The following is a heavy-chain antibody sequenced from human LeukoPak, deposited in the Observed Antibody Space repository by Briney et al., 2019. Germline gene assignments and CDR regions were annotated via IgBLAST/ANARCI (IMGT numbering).Heavy chain of an antibody. J-gene: IGHJ4*02. CDR3: ATSTGFGEFFDY. D-gene: IGHD3-10*01. CDR2: ISSSSSYI. V-gene: IGHV3-21*01. CDR1: GFTFSSYS. Sequence: PGGSLRLSCAAFGFTFSSYSMDWVRQAPGKGLEWVSSISSSSSYIYYADSVKGRFTISRDNAKNSLYLQMNSLRAEDTAVYYCATSTGFGEFFDYWGQGTLVTVSS.